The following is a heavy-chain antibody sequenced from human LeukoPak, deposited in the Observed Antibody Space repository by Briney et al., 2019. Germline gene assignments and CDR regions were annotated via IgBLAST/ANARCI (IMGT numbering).Heavy chain of an antibody. J-gene: IGHJ4*02. CDR1: GGSFSGYY. CDR2: INHSGST. Sequence: SETLSLTCAVYGGSFSGYYWSWIRQPPGKGLEWIGEINHSGSTNYNPSLKGRVTISVDTSKNQFSLKLSSVTAADTAVYYCARGRPGGGNSELDYWGQGTLVTVSS. V-gene: IGHV4-34*01. CDR3: ARGRPGGGNSELDY. D-gene: IGHD4-23*01.